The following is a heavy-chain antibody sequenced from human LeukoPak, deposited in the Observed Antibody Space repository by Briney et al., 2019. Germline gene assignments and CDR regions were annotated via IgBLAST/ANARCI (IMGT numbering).Heavy chain of an antibody. CDR3: AREHYCGGDCYSVD. CDR2: IYYSGST. D-gene: IGHD2-21*01. Sequence: SETLSLTCTVSGGSISSYYWSWIRQPPGKGLEWIGYIYYSGSTNYNPSLKSRVTISVDTSKNQFSLQLSSVTAADTAVYYCAREHYCGGDCYSVDWGQGTLVTVSS. CDR1: GGSISSYY. J-gene: IGHJ4*02. V-gene: IGHV4-59*01.